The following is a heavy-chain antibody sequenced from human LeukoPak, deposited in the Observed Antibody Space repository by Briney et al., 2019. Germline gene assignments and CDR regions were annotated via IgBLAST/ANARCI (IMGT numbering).Heavy chain of an antibody. Sequence: ASETLSLTCTVSGGSISSYYWSWIRQPPGKGLEWIGYIYYSGSTNYNPSLKSRVTISVDTSKNQFALKLSSVTAADTAVYYCARSGEGYYDILTGYSIPYGMDVWGQGTTVSVSS. CDR3: ARSGEGYYDILTGYSIPYGMDV. J-gene: IGHJ6*02. CDR2: IYYSGST. D-gene: IGHD3-9*01. CDR1: GGSISSYY. V-gene: IGHV4-59*01.